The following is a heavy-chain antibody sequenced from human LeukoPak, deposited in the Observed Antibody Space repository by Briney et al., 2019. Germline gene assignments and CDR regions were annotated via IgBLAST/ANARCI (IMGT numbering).Heavy chain of an antibody. CDR1: GYIFTSYG. Sequence: ASVKVSCKASGYIFTSYGISWVRQAPGQGLEWVRWMSVYNGDTNYAQHLQDRVTMTTDTSTSTAFMELRTLRSDDTVVYYCAREGFHLALDLWGQGTLVTVSS. CDR3: AREGFHLALDL. V-gene: IGHV1-18*01. J-gene: IGHJ5*02. CDR2: MSVYNGDT.